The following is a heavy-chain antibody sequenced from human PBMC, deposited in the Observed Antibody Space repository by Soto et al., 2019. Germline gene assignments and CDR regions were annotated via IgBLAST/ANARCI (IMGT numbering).Heavy chain of an antibody. V-gene: IGHV4-31*03. J-gene: IGHJ5*02. Sequence: QVQLQESGPGLVKPSQTLSLTCTVSGGSISSSGYYWSWIRQHPGKGLEWIGYIYDSGSTYYNPSLKNRVTRSVYTSKNQFSLKLSSVTAADTAVYYCAREEGGGYDHRWFDPWGQGTLVTVSS. CDR3: AREEGGGYDHRWFDP. CDR2: IYDSGST. D-gene: IGHD5-12*01. CDR1: GGSISSSGYY.